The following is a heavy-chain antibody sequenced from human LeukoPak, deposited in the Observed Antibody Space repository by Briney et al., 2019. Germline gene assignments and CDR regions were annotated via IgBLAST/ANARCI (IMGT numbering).Heavy chain of an antibody. CDR2: ISTTGGTT. J-gene: IGHJ4*02. CDR1: GFTFSSYS. CDR3: ATPAGTAMVYRSDY. V-gene: IGHV3-23*01. Sequence: GGSLRLSCAASGFTFSSYSMNWVRQAPGKGLEWVSGISTTGGTTNYADSVKGRFTISRDNSKNTLYLQMNGLRADDTAVYYCATPAGTAMVYRSDYWGQGTLVTVSS. D-gene: IGHD5-18*01.